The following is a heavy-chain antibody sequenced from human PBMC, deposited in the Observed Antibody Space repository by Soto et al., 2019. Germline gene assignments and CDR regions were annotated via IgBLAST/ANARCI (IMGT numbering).Heavy chain of an antibody. CDR2: IYYSGST. V-gene: IGHV4-39*07. D-gene: IGHD3-22*01. CDR1: GGSISSSSYY. J-gene: IGHJ4*02. CDR3: ARARTNYYGRAYFDY. Sequence: SETLSLTCTVSGGSISSSSYYWGWIRQPPGKGLEWIGSIYYSGSTYYNPSLKSRVTISVDTSKNQFSLKLSSVTAADTAVYYCARARTNYYGRAYFDYWGQGTLVTVSS.